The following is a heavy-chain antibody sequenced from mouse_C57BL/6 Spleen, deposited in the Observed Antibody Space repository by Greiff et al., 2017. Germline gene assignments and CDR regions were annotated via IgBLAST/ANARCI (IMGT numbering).Heavy chain of an antibody. CDR2: INPGSGGT. Sequence: QVQLKQSGAELVRPGTSVKVSCTASGYAFTNYLIEWVKQRPGQGLEWIGVINPGSGGTNYTEKFKGKATLTADKSSSTAYMQLSSLTSEDSAVYFCARAGYYSWFAYWGQGTLVTVSA. CDR3: ARAGYYSWFAY. CDR1: GYAFTNYL. J-gene: IGHJ3*01. D-gene: IGHD2-3*01. V-gene: IGHV1-54*01.